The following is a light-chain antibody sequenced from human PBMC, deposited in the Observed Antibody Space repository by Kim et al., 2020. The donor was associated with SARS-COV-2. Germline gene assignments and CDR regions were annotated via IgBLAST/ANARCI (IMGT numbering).Light chain of an antibody. V-gene: IGLV1-51*01. CDR1: SSDIGANS. J-gene: IGLJ3*02. CDR2: DDD. CDR3: GTWDSTLRVAV. Sequence: QSVLTQPPSVSAAPGEKVTISCSGRSSDIGANSVCWFQQLPATAPKLLIYDDDRRPSGISDRFSGSKSDTSATLDITGLETGDEATYYCGTWDSTLRVAVFGGGTQLTVL.